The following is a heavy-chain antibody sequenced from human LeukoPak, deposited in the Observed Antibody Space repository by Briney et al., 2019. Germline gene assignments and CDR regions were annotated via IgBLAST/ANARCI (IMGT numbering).Heavy chain of an antibody. J-gene: IGHJ4*01. CDR3: ATSQIRLGFFDY. D-gene: IGHD5-12*01. Sequence: ASVKVSCKASFSGNYFQWVRQAPGQGFEWIGCIDPNSGDTDYAQKFQGRVTMTRDTSVTTSYMELHGLRPDDTAIYYCATSQIRLGFFDYWGQGTPVTVSS. V-gene: IGHV1-2*02. CDR1: FSGNY. CDR2: IDPNSGDT.